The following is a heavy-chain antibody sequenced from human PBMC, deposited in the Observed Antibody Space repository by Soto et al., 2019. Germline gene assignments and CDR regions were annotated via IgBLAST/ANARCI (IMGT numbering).Heavy chain of an antibody. CDR2: IYYVGSD. CDR3: TGHPALRAGGEGFGT. J-gene: IGHJ5*02. Sequence: TWSVADGYSGRGDYYRSRKRQPPGKGLEWIANIYYVGSDFYKPSLKSRVTISVDMSNNLFSLNLTSVTATEKAVSFCTGHPALRAGGEGFGTWGQGTLVSVSS. CDR1: DGYSGRGDYY. V-gene: IGHV4-39*01. D-gene: IGHD3-10*01.